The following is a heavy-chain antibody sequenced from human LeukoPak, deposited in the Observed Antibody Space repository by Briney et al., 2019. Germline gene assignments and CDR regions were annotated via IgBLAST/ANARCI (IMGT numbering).Heavy chain of an antibody. CDR2: INPNSGGT. V-gene: IGHV1-2*02. CDR1: GYTFTGYY. Sequence: ASVKVSCKASGYTFTGYYMHWVRQAPGQGLEWMGWINPNSGGTNYAQKFQGRVTMTRDTSISTAYMELSRLRSDDTAVYYCATEAYSRGVHAFDIWGQGTMVTVSS. D-gene: IGHD1-26*01. J-gene: IGHJ3*02. CDR3: ATEAYSRGVHAFDI.